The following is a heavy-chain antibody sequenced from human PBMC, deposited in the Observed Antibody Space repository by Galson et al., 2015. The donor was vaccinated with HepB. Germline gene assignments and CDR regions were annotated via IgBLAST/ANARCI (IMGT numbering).Heavy chain of an antibody. V-gene: IGHV2-70*11. CDR1: GFSLSTSGMC. CDR2: IDWDDDK. D-gene: IGHD3-22*01. J-gene: IGHJ4*02. CDR3: ARMTGDYDSSGYYRGYFDY. Sequence: PALVKPTQTLTLTYTFSGFSLSTSGMCVSWIRQPPGKALEWLARIDWDDDKYYSTSLKTRLTISKDTSKNQVVLTMTNMDPVDTATYYCARMTGDYDSSGYYRGYFDYWGQGTLVTVSS.